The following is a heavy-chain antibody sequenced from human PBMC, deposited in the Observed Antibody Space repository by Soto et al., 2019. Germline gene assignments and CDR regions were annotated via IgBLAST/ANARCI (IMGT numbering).Heavy chain of an antibody. J-gene: IGHJ6*01. CDR3: AKGAVYYYYGMDV. CDR1: GFTFSSYG. V-gene: IGHV3-30*18. Sequence: QVQLVESGGGVVQPGRSLRLSCAASGFTFSSYGMHWVRQAPGKGLEWVAVISYDGSNKYYADSVKGRFTISRDNSKNTLYLQMNSLRAEDTAVYYCAKGAVYYYYGMDVW. CDR2: ISYDGSNK.